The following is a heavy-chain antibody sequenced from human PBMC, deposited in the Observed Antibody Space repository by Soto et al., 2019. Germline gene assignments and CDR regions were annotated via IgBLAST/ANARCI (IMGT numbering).Heavy chain of an antibody. V-gene: IGHV1-2*04. CDR1: GYTFTGYY. Sequence: QVQLVQSGAEVKTPGASVKVSCKASGYTFTGYYMHWVRQAPGQGLEWMGWINPNSGGTNYAQKCQGWVTTTRDTSISTAYMELSRLRSDDTAVYYCARVGQLGHIDYWGQGTLVTVSS. D-gene: IGHD6-6*01. CDR3: ARVGQLGHIDY. CDR2: INPNSGGT. J-gene: IGHJ4*02.